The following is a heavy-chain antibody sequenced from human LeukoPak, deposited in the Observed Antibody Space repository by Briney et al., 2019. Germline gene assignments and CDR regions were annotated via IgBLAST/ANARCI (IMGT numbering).Heavy chain of an antibody. CDR1: GGSISSGGYY. CDR2: IFYNGNT. Sequence: SETLSLTCTVSGGSISSGGYYWGWIRQPPGKGLEWIGTIFYNGNTHYNPSLKGRVTISTDTSKNQFSLKVTSVTAADTAVYYCARPERGTFDYWGQGTLVAVSS. V-gene: IGHV4-39*01. J-gene: IGHJ4*02. D-gene: IGHD1-1*01. CDR3: ARPERGTFDY.